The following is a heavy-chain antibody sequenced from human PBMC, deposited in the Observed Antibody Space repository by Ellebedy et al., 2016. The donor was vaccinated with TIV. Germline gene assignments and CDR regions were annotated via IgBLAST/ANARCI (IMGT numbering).Heavy chain of an antibody. D-gene: IGHD1-1*01. CDR2: VSGSGGET. Sequence: PGGSLRLSCAASGFVFSNHAMTWVRQAPGKGLEWVSGVSGSGGETFYADSVKGRFTISRDNSRNTLYLQMNSLRAEDTAVYYCARKTDTTGSGDYWGQGTLVTVSS. CDR3: ARKTDTTGSGDY. V-gene: IGHV3-23*01. J-gene: IGHJ4*02. CDR1: GFVFSNHA.